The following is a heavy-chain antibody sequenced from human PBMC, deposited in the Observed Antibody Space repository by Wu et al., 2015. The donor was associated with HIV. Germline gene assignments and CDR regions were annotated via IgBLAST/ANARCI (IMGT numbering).Heavy chain of an antibody. CDR2: IIPIFGTS. D-gene: IGHD6-13*01. V-gene: IGHV1-69*01. Sequence: QVQLVQSGAEMRKPGSSVKVSCKASGGTFNNFAFSWVRQAPGQGLEWMGGIIPIFGTSSYAQKFQGRVTITTDDSTSTAYMELSSLRSEDTAVYYCAREHSSSFYYFDYWGQGTLVTVSS. J-gene: IGHJ4*02. CDR1: GGTFNNFA. CDR3: AREHSSSFYYFDY.